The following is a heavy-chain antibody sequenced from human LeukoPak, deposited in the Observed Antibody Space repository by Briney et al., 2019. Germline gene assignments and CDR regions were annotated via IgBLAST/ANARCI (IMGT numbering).Heavy chain of an antibody. CDR1: GLTFSSYA. CDR2: ISGSGGST. Sequence: GALRLSCAASGLTFSSYAMSWVRQAPGKGLEWVSAISGSGGSTYYADSVKGRFTISRDNSKNTLYLQMNSLRAEDTAVYYCAKVGRITMIVVVLYYFDYWGQGTLVTVSS. CDR3: AKVGRITMIVVVLYYFDY. V-gene: IGHV3-23*01. J-gene: IGHJ4*02. D-gene: IGHD3-22*01.